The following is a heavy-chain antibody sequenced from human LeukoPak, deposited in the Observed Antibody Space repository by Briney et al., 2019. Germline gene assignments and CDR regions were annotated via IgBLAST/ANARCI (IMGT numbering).Heavy chain of an antibody. CDR2: ISGSGGST. CDR3: AKCIVVVPAAPFDI. D-gene: IGHD2-2*01. J-gene: IGHJ3*02. CDR1: GFTFSSYA. Sequence: GGSLRLSCAGSGFTFSSYAMSWVRQAPGKGLEWVSAISGSGGSTYYADSVKGRSTISRDNSKNTLYLQMNSLRAEDTAVYYCAKCIVVVPAAPFDIWGQGTMVTVSS. V-gene: IGHV3-23*01.